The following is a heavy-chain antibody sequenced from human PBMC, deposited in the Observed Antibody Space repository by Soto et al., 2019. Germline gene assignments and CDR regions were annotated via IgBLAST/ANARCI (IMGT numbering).Heavy chain of an antibody. CDR2: IYHSGST. CDR1: GSSISSGGYS. D-gene: IGHD6-6*01. CDR3: ARGYSRSPPIFDY. V-gene: IGHV4-30-2*01. Sequence: SETLSLTCAVSGSSISSGGYSWSWIRQPPGKGLEWIGYIYHSGSTYYNPSLKSRVTISVDRSKNQFSLKLSSVTAADTAGDYCARGYSRSPPIFDYWGQGTLVTVSS. J-gene: IGHJ4*02.